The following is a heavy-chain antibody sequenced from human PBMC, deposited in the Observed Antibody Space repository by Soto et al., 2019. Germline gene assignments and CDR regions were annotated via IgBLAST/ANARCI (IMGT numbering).Heavy chain of an antibody. V-gene: IGHV4-38-2*02. CDR1: GFSISGGFY. CDR2: IYRPGNS. Sequence: SETLSLTCNVTGFSISGGFYWSWVRQTPGKGLEWIGSIYRPGNSYRNPSLEGRLIVSMDLSNNQFFLKLASVTAADTAIYYCARETVGTTFFDNWGQGTQVT. CDR3: ARETVGTTFFDN. D-gene: IGHD1-1*01. J-gene: IGHJ4*02.